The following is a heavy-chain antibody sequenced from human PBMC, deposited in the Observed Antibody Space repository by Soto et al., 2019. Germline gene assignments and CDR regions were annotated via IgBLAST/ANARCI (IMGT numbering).Heavy chain of an antibody. Sequence: SQTLSLTCDISGDSVSSSSAAWNWIRQSPSRGLEWLGRTYYRSKWIHEYTLSMESRITINPDTSTNQFSLHIYSVTPEDTAVYYCAGVVWFRGMDVWGQGTPVTVSS. D-gene: IGHD3-16*01. CDR2: TYYRSKWIH. J-gene: IGHJ6*02. V-gene: IGHV6-1*01. CDR1: GDSVSSSSAA. CDR3: AGVVWFRGMDV.